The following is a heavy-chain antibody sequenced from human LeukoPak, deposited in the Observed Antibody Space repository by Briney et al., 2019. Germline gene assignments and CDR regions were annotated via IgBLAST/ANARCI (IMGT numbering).Heavy chain of an antibody. V-gene: IGHV3-9*03. Sequence: GGSLRLSCAASGFTFDDYAMHWVRQAPGKGLEWVSGISWNSGSIGYADSVKGRFTISRDNAKNSLYLQMNSLRAEDMALYYCAKGREDMVRGYFDYWGQGTLVTVSS. D-gene: IGHD3-10*01. CDR1: GFTFDDYA. J-gene: IGHJ4*02. CDR2: ISWNSGSI. CDR3: AKGREDMVRGYFDY.